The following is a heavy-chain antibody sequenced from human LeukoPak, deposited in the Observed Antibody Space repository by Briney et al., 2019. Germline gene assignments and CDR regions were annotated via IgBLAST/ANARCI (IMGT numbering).Heavy chain of an antibody. CDR1: GFTFSSYS. J-gene: IGHJ4*02. Sequence: GGSLRLSCAASGFTFSSYSMNWVRQAPGKGLEWVSSISSSSSYIYYADSVKGRFTISRDNAKNSLYLQMNSLRAEDTAVYYCAIGVQYSSSWYGTRDFDHWGQGTLVTVSS. V-gene: IGHV3-21*01. D-gene: IGHD6-13*01. CDR3: AIGVQYSSSWYGTRDFDH. CDR2: ISSSSSYI.